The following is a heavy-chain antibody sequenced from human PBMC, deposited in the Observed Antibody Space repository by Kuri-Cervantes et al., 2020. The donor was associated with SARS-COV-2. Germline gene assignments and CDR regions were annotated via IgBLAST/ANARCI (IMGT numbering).Heavy chain of an antibody. J-gene: IGHJ4*02. V-gene: IGHV4-38-2*02. D-gene: IGHD3-3*01. Sequence: SETLSLTCTVSGYSISSGYYWGWIRQPPGKGLEWIGSIYHSGSTYYNPSLKSRVTISVDTSKNQFSLKLSSVTAADTAVYYCAKESLLPSPGFGVAITEGGFDYWGQGTLVTVSS. CDR2: IYHSGST. CDR1: GYSISSGYY. CDR3: AKESLLPSPGFGVAITEGGFDY.